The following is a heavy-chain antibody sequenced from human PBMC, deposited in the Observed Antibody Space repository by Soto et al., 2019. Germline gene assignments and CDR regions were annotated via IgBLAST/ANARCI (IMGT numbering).Heavy chain of an antibody. D-gene: IGHD2-8*01. CDR2: MNPNSGNT. V-gene: IGHV1-8*02. Sequence: ASVKVSCKASGYTFTSYGISWVRQATGQGLEWMGWMNPNSGNTGYAQKFQGRVTMTRNTSISTAYMELSSLRSEDTAVYYCARGLYCTNGVCYGFDYWGQGTLVTVSS. CDR1: GYTFTSYG. CDR3: ARGLYCTNGVCYGFDY. J-gene: IGHJ4*02.